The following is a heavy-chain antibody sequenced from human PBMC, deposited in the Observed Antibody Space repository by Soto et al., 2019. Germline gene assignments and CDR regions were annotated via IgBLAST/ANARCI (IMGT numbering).Heavy chain of an antibody. Sequence: GASVKVCCKASGYTFTSYCISWVRQAPGQGLEWMAWINPYNGNTKYAEKFLGRVTVTTSTATAYMEVRSLTSDDTAVFYCARVGVGLAAPRVWPYWGQGTPVTVSS. D-gene: IGHD6-13*01. CDR3: ARVGVGLAAPRVWPY. J-gene: IGHJ4*02. CDR2: INPYNGNT. V-gene: IGHV1-18*01. CDR1: GYTFTSYC.